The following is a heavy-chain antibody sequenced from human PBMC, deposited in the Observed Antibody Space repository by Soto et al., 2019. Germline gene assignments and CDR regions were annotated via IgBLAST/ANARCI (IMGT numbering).Heavy chain of an antibody. V-gene: IGHV3-21*01. J-gene: IGHJ4*02. CDR2: ISSTTNYI. D-gene: IGHD3-3*01. Sequence: PXESLRLSCAASGFTFTRYSMNWVRQAPGKGLEWVSSISSTTNYIYYADSMKGRFTVSRDNAKNSVYLEMNSLSAEDTAVYYCAREYEDLTSNFDYWGQGTLVTVSS. CDR1: GFTFTRYS. CDR3: AREYEDLTSNFDY.